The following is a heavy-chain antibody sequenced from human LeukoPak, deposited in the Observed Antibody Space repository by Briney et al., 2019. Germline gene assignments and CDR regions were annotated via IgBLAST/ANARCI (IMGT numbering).Heavy chain of an antibody. J-gene: IGHJ4*02. Sequence: PGGSLRLSCAASGFTFDDYGMSWVRQAPGKGLEWVSGINWNGGSTGYADSVKGRFTISRDNAKNSLYLQMNSLRAEDTAVYYCARDGGILTGYALDYWGQGTLVTVSS. CDR2: INWNGGST. D-gene: IGHD3-9*01. V-gene: IGHV3-20*04. CDR3: ARDGGILTGYALDY. CDR1: GFTFDDYG.